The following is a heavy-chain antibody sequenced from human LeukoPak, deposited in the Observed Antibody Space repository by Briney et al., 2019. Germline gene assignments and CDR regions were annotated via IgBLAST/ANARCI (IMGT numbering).Heavy chain of an antibody. Sequence: GASVKVSCKASGGTFSSYAISWVRQAPGQGLEWMGGIIPIFGTANYAQKFQGRVTITADESTSTAYMELSSLRSEDTAVYYCAREKMATITAYYFDYWGQGTLVTVSS. CDR1: GGTFSSYA. CDR3: AREKMATITAYYFDY. V-gene: IGHV1-69*13. J-gene: IGHJ4*02. CDR2: IIPIFGTA. D-gene: IGHD5-24*01.